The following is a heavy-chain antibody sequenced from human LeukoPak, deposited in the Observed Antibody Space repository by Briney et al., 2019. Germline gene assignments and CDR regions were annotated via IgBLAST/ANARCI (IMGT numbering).Heavy chain of an antibody. J-gene: IGHJ5*02. Sequence: SETLSLTCTVSGGSISSGSYYWSWIRQPAGKGLEWIGYIYYSGSTNYNPSLKSRVTISVDTSKNQFSLKLTSMTAADTAVYYCSRGQQWFDPWGQGTLVTVSS. V-gene: IGHV4-61*10. CDR3: SRGQQWFDP. CDR1: GGSISSGSYY. CDR2: IYYSGST.